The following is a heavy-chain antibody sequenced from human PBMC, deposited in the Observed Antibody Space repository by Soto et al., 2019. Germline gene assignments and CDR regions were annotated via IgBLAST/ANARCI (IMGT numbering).Heavy chain of an antibody. D-gene: IGHD3-22*01. V-gene: IGHV3-64D*06. CDR3: VKEGYYYDSSGYYYGWFDP. CDR2: ISRNGDNT. CDR1: GFTFSSYA. J-gene: IGHJ5*02. Sequence: GGSLRLFCSASGFTFSSYAMHWVRQAPERGLEYVSAISRNGDNTYYADSVKGRFTISRDNSKNTLYLQMSSLRAEDTAVYYCVKEGYYYDSSGYYYGWFDPWGQGTLVTVSS.